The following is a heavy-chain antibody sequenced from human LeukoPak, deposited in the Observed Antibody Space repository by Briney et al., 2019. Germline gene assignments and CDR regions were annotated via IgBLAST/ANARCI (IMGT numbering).Heavy chain of an antibody. CDR2: ISSSSSYI. Sequence: GGSLRLSCAASGFTFSSYSMNWVRQAPGKGLEWVSSISSSSSYIYYADSVKGRFTISRDNSKNTLYLQMNSLRAEDTAVYYCAKDHLREWYFDLWGRGTLVTVSS. V-gene: IGHV3-21*04. CDR1: GFTFSSYS. CDR3: AKDHLREWYFDL. J-gene: IGHJ2*01.